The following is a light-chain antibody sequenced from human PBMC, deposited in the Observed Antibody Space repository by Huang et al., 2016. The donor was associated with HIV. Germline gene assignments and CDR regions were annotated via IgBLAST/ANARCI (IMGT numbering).Light chain of an antibody. CDR3: QQYYTSPQT. Sequence: DIVMTQSPDSLAVSLGEAATLTCRSSQSVLSSATNKNYLAWFQQKPGQSPKLLLFGASTREAGVPDRFSASGSGTHFTLTINNVKTEDVAIYYCQQYYTSPQTFGPGTRLEI. V-gene: IGKV4-1*01. J-gene: IGKJ1*01. CDR2: GAS. CDR1: QSVLSSATNKNY.